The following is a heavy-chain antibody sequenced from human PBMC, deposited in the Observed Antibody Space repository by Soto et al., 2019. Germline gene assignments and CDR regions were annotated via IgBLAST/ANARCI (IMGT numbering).Heavy chain of an antibody. CDR3: ARDKITGLFDY. Sequence: QVQLQQWGAGLLKPSETLSLTCAVYGGSFSGYYWPWIRQPPGTGLEWIGEINHSGSTNYNPSLKNRVTISVDTSKNQFSLKLTSVTAADTAVYYCARDKITGLFDYWGQGTLVTVSS. CDR2: INHSGST. V-gene: IGHV4-34*01. J-gene: IGHJ4*02. D-gene: IGHD2-8*02. CDR1: GGSFSGYY.